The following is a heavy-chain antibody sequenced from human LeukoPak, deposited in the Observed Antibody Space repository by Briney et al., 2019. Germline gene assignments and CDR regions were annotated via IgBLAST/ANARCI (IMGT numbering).Heavy chain of an antibody. V-gene: IGHV3-21*04. Sequence: GGSLRLSCAASGFTFSSYSMNWVRQAPGKGLEWVSSISSSSSYIYYADSVEGRFTISRDNAKNSLYLQMNSLRAEDTAVYYCAKDRHFAHLGGPYYFDYWGQGTLVTVSS. CDR3: AKDRHFAHLGGPYYFDY. CDR2: ISSSSSYI. J-gene: IGHJ4*02. D-gene: IGHD3-16*01. CDR1: GFTFSSYS.